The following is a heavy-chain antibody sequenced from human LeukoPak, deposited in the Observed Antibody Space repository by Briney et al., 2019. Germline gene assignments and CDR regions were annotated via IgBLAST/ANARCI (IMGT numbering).Heavy chain of an antibody. D-gene: IGHD2-2*01. V-gene: IGHV4-4*09. CDR3: AGHGGYASPPKF. CDR1: GGSISSYY. J-gene: IGHJ4*02. CDR2: IYPSGST. Sequence: SETLSLTCSVSGGSISSYYWSWIRQPPGKGLEWIGYIYPSGSTSYNPSLESRVTISVDTSRNQFSLKLRSVTAADTAVYYCAGHGGYASPPKFWGQGTLVTVSS.